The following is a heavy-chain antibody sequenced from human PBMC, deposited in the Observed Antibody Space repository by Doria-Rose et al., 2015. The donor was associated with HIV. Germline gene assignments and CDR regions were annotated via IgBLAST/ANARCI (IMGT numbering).Heavy chain of an antibody. Sequence: QVTLKESGPVLVKPTETLTLTCTVSGVSLSSPGMGVSWIRQPPGKALEWHANSFSDDERSYITSLKSRLTISSGTSKSQLVLTMTDMDPVDTATYYCARIKSGRWYHKYYFDFWGQGTLVIVSA. CDR1: GVSLSSPGMG. CDR3: ARIKSGRWYHKYYFDF. CDR2: SFSDDER. J-gene: IGHJ4*02. V-gene: IGHV2-26*01. D-gene: IGHD6-13*01.